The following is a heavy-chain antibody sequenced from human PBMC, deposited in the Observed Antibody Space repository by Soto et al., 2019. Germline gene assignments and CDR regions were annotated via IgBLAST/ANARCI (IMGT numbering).Heavy chain of an antibody. J-gene: IGHJ4*02. D-gene: IGHD3-10*01. V-gene: IGHV3-23*01. CDR2: FSVCVVCL. CDR3: AKEGSPPFFQH. CDR1: GFTFNRHA. Sequence: GGSLRLSCTASGFTFNRHAMTWVRQAPGKGLVWFSVFSVCVVCLYYADSLNGRFTFSRDNSMNFFFLQMNPLIAADTAFYYCAKEGSPPFFQHWGQGTLVTVSS.